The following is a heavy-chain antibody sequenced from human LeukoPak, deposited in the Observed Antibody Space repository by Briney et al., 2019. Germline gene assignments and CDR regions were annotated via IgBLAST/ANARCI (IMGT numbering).Heavy chain of an antibody. CDR3: ARRLSYSSGWYRTYYFDY. Sequence: AESLQIPSQGSAYSSTSYWISWARHVTGKGLEWMGRIDPSDSYTTYSPSFQGHVTISADKSISTAYLQWSSLKASDTAMYYCARRLSYSSGWYRTYYFDYWGQGNLVTVSS. V-gene: IGHV5-10-1*01. CDR1: AYSSTSYW. D-gene: IGHD6-19*01. J-gene: IGHJ4*02. CDR2: IDPSDSYT.